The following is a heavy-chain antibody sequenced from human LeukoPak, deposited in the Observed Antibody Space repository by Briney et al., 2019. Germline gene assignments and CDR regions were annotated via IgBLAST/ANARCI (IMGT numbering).Heavy chain of an antibody. Sequence: PGESLKISCKGSGYSFTSYWIGWVRQMPGKGLEWMGIIYPGDSDTRYSPSFQGQVTISADKSISTAYLQWSSLKASDTAMYYCARSTYYYDSSGYYDFDYWDQGTLVTVSS. CDR1: GYSFTSYW. CDR2: IYPGDSDT. V-gene: IGHV5-51*01. J-gene: IGHJ4*02. D-gene: IGHD3-22*01. CDR3: ARSTYYYDSSGYYDFDY.